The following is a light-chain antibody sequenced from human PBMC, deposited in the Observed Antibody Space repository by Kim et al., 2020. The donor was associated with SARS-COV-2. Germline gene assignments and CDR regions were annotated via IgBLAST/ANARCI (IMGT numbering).Light chain of an antibody. Sequence: GQSVTISCTGTSSDVGAYNHVSWYQQHPGKAPRLMIYEVTKRPSGVPDRFSGSKSGNTASLTVSGLQAEDEADYYCSSYARSNTLLFGGGTRLTVL. CDR3: SSYARSNTLL. J-gene: IGLJ3*02. V-gene: IGLV2-8*01. CDR1: SSDVGAYNH. CDR2: EVT.